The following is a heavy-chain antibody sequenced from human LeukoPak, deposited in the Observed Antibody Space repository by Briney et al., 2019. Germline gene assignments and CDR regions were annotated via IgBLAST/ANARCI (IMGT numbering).Heavy chain of an antibody. CDR1: GLTFTNAW. Sequence: GGSLRLSCEASGLTFTNAWMNWVRQAPGKGLEWVSYISSGGSTIQYADSVKGRFTTSRDNAKNSLYLQMNSLPDEDTGVYYCARDREPDAFDIWGQGTMITVSS. CDR2: ISSGGSTI. V-gene: IGHV3-48*02. CDR3: ARDREPDAFDI. J-gene: IGHJ3*02.